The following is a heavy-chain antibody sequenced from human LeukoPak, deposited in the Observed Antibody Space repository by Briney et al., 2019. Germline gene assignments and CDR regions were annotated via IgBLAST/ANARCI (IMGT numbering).Heavy chain of an antibody. Sequence: GGSLRLSCSASGFTFSNYAMHWVRQAPGKGLEYVSAISSNRDSTYYADSVKGRFIISRDNSRNSLSLHMSSLRAEDTAVYYCVKSAPSSGASWFDPFGHGTLVT. CDR2: ISSNRDST. CDR1: GFTFSNYA. V-gene: IGHV3-64D*09. CDR3: VKSAPSSGASWFDP. J-gene: IGHJ5*02. D-gene: IGHD2-8*02.